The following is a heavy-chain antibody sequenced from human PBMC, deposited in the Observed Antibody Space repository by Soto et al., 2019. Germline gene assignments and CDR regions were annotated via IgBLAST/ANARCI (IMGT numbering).Heavy chain of an antibody. J-gene: IGHJ3*02. D-gene: IGHD3-22*01. CDR2: ISYDGSNK. CDR1: GFTFSSYA. V-gene: IGHV3-30-3*01. CDR3: ARDDQVVVVHNAFDI. Sequence: QVQLVESGGGVVQPGRSLRLSCAASGFTFSSYAMHWVRQAPGKGLEWVAVISYDGSNKYYADSVKGRFTISRDNSKITLYLQMNRLRAEDTAVYYCARDDQVVVVHNAFDIWGQGTMLTVSS.